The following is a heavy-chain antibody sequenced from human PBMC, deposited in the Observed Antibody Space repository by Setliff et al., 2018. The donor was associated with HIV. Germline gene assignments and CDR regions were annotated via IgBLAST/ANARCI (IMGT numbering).Heavy chain of an antibody. CDR2: ISPDGSVI. CDR1: GFSFNNYY. CDR3: VRGIVGASVFNY. D-gene: IGHD1-26*01. Sequence: PGESLKISCIASGFSFNNYYMTWVRQAPGKGLVWVSRISPDGSVINYAGSVKGRFTISRDNAKNTLYLQMNGLRAEDTAVYYCVRGIVGASVFNYWGQGTQVTVSS. V-gene: IGHV3-74*01. J-gene: IGHJ4*02.